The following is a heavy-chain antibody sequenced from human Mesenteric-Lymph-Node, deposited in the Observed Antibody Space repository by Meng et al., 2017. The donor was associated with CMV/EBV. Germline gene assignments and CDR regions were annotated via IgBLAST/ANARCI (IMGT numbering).Heavy chain of an antibody. Sequence: GGSLRLSCAASGFTFSSYEMNWVRQAPGKGLEWVSHMSSSSNTIYYADSVKGRFTISRDNARNSLYLQMNSLRAEDTAVYFCARDTYCSSTDCYSRGYFDYWGQGSLVTVSS. V-gene: IGHV3-48*03. CDR3: ARDTYCSSTDCYSRGYFDY. D-gene: IGHD2-2*02. CDR2: MSSSSNTI. CDR1: GFTFSSYE. J-gene: IGHJ4*02.